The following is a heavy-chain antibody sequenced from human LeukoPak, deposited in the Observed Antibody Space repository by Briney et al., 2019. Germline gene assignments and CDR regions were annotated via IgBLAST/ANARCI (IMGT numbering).Heavy chain of an antibody. V-gene: IGHV1-69*13. CDR2: ISAYNGNT. J-gene: IGHJ4*02. D-gene: IGHD6-19*01. CDR1: GGTFSSYA. Sequence: ASVKVSCKASGGTFSSYAISWVRQAPGQGLEWMGWISAYNGNTNYAQKFQGRVTITADESTSTAYMELSSLRSEDTAVYYCARASSGWYYFDYWGQGTLVTVSS. CDR3: ARASSGWYYFDY.